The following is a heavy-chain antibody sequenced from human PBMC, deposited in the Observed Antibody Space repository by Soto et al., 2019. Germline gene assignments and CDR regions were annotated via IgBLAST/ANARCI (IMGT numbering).Heavy chain of an antibody. V-gene: IGHV1-18*04. CDR3: AREAAAGTGYYYGMDV. Sequence: QVQLVQSGAEVKKPGASVKVSCKASGYTFTSYGISWVRQAPGQGLEWMGWISAYNGNTNYAQKLQGRVTMTTDTSTSTADMELRSLRSDDTAVYYCAREAAAGTGYYYGMDVWGQGTTVTVSS. D-gene: IGHD6-13*01. J-gene: IGHJ6*02. CDR1: GYTFTSYG. CDR2: ISAYNGNT.